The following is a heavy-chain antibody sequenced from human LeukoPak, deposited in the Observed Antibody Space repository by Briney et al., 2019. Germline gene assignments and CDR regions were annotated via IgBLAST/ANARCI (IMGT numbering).Heavy chain of an antibody. CDR1: GYTFTSYG. CDR3: AGIPVFGVVLHQEPV. Sequence: ASVKVSCKASGYTFTSYGISWVRQAPGQGLEWLGWISTYNGNTHYAQKLQGRVTMTTDTSTTTAYMELSSLRSEDTAVYFCAGIPVFGVVLHQEPVWGKGTTVTVSS. V-gene: IGHV1-18*01. CDR2: ISTYNGNT. J-gene: IGHJ6*04. D-gene: IGHD3-3*01.